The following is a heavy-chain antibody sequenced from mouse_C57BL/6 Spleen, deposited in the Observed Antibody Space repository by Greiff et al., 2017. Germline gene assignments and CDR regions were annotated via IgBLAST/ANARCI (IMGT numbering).Heavy chain of an antibody. CDR2: IYPSDSET. J-gene: IGHJ2*01. CDR1: GYTFTSYW. V-gene: IGHV1-61*01. D-gene: IGHD2-10*02. Sequence: QVQLQQPGAELVRPGSSVKLSCKASGYTFTSYWMDWVKQRPGQGLEWIGNIYPSDSETHYNQKFKDKATLTVDKSSSTAYMQLSSLTSEDSAVYYCARGGYGNYAVDYWGQGTTLTVSS. CDR3: ARGGYGNYAVDY.